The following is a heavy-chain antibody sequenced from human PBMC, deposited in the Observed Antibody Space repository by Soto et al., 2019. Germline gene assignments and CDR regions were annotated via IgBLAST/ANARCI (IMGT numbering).Heavy chain of an antibody. V-gene: IGHV1-69*13. CDR1: GGTFSSYS. CDR3: ARHGSEPRYYYYGMDV. D-gene: IGHD3-10*01. J-gene: IGHJ6*02. CDR2: IISIFGTA. Sequence: SVKVSCKASGGTFSSYSISWVRQAPGQGLEWMGGIISIFGTANYAQKFQGRVTITADESTSTAYMELSSLRSEDTAVYYCARHGSEPRYYYYGMDVWGQGTTVTVSS.